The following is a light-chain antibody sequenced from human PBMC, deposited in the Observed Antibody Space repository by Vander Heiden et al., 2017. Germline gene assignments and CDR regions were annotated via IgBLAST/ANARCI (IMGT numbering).Light chain of an antibody. Sequence: DTVMTPSPLSLPVTPREPASISCRSSQSLLHTDRKIFLDWYLQRPGQPPQLLIYSASNRAAGVPDRFSGSGSGTDFTLKISSVEAEDVGVYYCMQSIQTPPTFGPGTKVEIK. CDR2: SAS. CDR1: QSLLHTDRKIF. V-gene: IGKV2-28*01. J-gene: IGKJ2*01. CDR3: MQSIQTPPT.